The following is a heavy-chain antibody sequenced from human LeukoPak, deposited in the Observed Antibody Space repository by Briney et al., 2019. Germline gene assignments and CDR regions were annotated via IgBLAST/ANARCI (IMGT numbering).Heavy chain of an antibody. D-gene: IGHD3-22*01. J-gene: IGHJ3*02. CDR3: ALGAYYYDSSGYHRAFDI. CDR1: GFTFSSYS. CDR2: ISSSSSYI. V-gene: IGHV3-21*01. Sequence: GGSLRLSCAASGFTFSSYSMNWVRQAPGKGLEWVSSISSSSSYIYYADSVKGRFTISRDNAKNSLYLQMNSLRAEDTAVYYCALGAYYYDSSGYHRAFDIWGRGTMVTVSS.